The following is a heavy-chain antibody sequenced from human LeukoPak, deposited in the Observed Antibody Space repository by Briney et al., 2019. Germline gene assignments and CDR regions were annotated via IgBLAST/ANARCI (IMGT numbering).Heavy chain of an antibody. V-gene: IGHV3-74*03. CDR1: GFTFSDYW. Sequence: PGGSLRLSCAASGFTFSDYWMHWVRKAPGKGLEWVARIYSDVRRIKYADSVKGRFTISRDNAKNTLYLQMNALRVEDTAVYYCATSPVISRDWGQGTLVTVSS. D-gene: IGHD2-21*01. J-gene: IGHJ4*02. CDR3: ATSPVISRD. CDR2: IYSDVRRI.